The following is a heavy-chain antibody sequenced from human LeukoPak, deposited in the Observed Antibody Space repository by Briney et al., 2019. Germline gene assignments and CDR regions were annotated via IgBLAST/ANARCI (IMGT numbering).Heavy chain of an antibody. CDR2: IYYSGST. D-gene: IGHD2-15*01. V-gene: IGHV4-31*03. CDR1: GGSISSGGYY. Sequence: PSETLSPTCTVSGGSISSGGYYWSWIRQHPGKGLEWIGYIYYSGSTYYNPSLKSRVTISVDTSKNQFSLKLSSVTAADTAVYYCARALSDDCSGGSCYFFDYWGQGTLVTVSS. J-gene: IGHJ4*02. CDR3: ARALSDDCSGGSCYFFDY.